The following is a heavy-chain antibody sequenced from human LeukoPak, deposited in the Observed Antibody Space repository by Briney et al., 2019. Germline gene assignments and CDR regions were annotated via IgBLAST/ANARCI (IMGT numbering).Heavy chain of an antibody. Sequence: GGSLRLSCVASGFTFNTYAMHWVRQAPGKGLEWVAFVSYDGNYKYYADSVRGRFTISRDSSKNTVSLQMNSLRAEDTALYYCARGHIPDNQVVPAANGLDVWGQGTTVTVSS. V-gene: IGHV3-30*04. CDR1: GFTFNTYA. CDR3: ARGHIPDNQVVPAANGLDV. J-gene: IGHJ6*02. CDR2: VSYDGNYK. D-gene: IGHD2-2*01.